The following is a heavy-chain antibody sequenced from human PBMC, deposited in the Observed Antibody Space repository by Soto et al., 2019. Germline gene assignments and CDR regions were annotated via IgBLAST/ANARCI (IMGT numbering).Heavy chain of an antibody. Sequence: GGSLRLSCAASGFTFDDYTMHWVRQAPGKGLEWVSLISWDGGSTYYADSVKGRFTISRDNSKNSLYLQMNSLRTEDTALYYCAKQAPTYYYDSSGYNYFDYWGQGTLVTVSS. J-gene: IGHJ4*02. CDR3: AKQAPTYYYDSSGYNYFDY. CDR1: GFTFDDYT. CDR2: ISWDGGST. V-gene: IGHV3-43*01. D-gene: IGHD3-22*01.